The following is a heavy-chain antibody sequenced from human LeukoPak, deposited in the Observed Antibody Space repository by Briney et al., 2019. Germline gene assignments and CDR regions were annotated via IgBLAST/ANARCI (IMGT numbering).Heavy chain of an antibody. Sequence: GGSLRLSCTASGFPLSSYAIYWVRQAPGKGLVWVARVHGDGYSISYADSVRGRFTISRDNAKDTLYLHMNSLRPEDTAVYYCAKAQVGAPTDFWGQGTRVTVSS. J-gene: IGHJ4*02. CDR3: AKAQVGAPTDF. CDR1: GFPLSSYA. V-gene: IGHV3-74*01. CDR2: VHGDGYSI. D-gene: IGHD1-26*01.